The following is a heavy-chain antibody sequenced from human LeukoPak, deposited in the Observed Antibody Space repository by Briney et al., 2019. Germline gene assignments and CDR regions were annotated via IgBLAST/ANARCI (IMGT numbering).Heavy chain of an antibody. Sequence: ASVKVSCKASGGTFSSYAISWVRQAPGQGLEWMGRIIPILGIANYALKFQGRVTITADKSTSTAYMELSSLRSEDTAVYYCARGGGSYVFFDYWGQGTLVTVSS. CDR1: GGTFSSYA. D-gene: IGHD1-26*01. J-gene: IGHJ4*02. CDR3: ARGGGSYVFFDY. CDR2: IIPILGIA. V-gene: IGHV1-69*04.